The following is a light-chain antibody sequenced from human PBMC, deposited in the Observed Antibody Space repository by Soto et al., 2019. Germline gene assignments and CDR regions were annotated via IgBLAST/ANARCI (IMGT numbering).Light chain of an antibody. CDR1: QSIRHY. CDR2: GAS. J-gene: IGKJ1*01. CDR3: QHHNSYSQT. V-gene: IGKV1-5*01. Sequence: DIQVTQSPPTLSACVGDRVTITCRASQSIRHYLAWYQQMPGKAPKLLIYGASTLQSGVPSRFSGSGSGTEFTLTISSLQPDDFGTYFCQHHNSYSQTFGQGTKVDIK.